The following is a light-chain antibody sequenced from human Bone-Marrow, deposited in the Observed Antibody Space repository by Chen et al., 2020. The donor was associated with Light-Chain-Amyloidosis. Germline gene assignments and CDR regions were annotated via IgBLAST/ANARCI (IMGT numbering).Light chain of an antibody. Sequence: DIVMTQSPDSLAVSLGERTTINCKSSQSVLSSSNTKNHLAWYQQKPGQPPKLLIYWASTPEAVVPDRFSGSGSETDFTLPISILQAEDVAVYYCKQDYGTPYTFGPGTKLEIK. CDR2: WAS. J-gene: IGKJ2*01. CDR1: QSVLSSSNTKNH. V-gene: IGKV4-1*01. CDR3: KQDYGTPYT.